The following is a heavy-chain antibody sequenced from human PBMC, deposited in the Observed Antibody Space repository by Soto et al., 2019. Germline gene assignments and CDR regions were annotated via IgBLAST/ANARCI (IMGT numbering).Heavy chain of an antibody. J-gene: IGHJ3*02. D-gene: IGHD2-2*01. V-gene: IGHV1-69*01. CDR3: ARTLGYCSSTSCHGAFDI. Sequence: QVQLVQSGAEVKKPGSSVKVSCKASGGTFSSYAISWVRQAPGQGLEWMGGIIPIFGTANYAQKFQGRVTITADESMSTAYMELSSLRSEDTAVYYCARTLGYCSSTSCHGAFDIWGQGTMVTVSS. CDR2: IIPIFGTA. CDR1: GGTFSSYA.